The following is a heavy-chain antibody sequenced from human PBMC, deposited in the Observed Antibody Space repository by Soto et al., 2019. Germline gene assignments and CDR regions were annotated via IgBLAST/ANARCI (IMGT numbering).Heavy chain of an antibody. CDR3: ATQEVGGSYVYTFDP. Sequence: SETLSLTCTVSGGSISSYYWSWIRQPPGKGLEWIGYIYYSGSTNYNPSLKSRVTISVDTSKNQFSLKLSSVTAADTAVYYCATQEVGGSYVYTFDPWGQGTMVTVSS. D-gene: IGHD1-26*01. J-gene: IGHJ5*02. CDR2: IYYSGST. CDR1: GGSISSYY. V-gene: IGHV4-59*08.